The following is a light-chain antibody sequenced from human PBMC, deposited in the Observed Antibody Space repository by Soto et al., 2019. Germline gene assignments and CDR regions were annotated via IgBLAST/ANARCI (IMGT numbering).Light chain of an antibody. CDR3: QQYGSSGT. V-gene: IGKV3-20*01. Sequence: EMVLTQSPGTLSLSPGERVTLSCRASQSVTSTYLAWYQQKSGQAPRLLIYGASSRATGIPDRFSGSGSGTDFTLTISRLEPEDFAVYYCQQYGSSGTFGQGTKVDI. J-gene: IGKJ1*01. CDR2: GAS. CDR1: QSVTSTY.